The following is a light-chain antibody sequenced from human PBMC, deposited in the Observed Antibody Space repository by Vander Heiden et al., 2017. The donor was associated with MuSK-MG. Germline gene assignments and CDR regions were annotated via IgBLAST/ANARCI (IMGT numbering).Light chain of an antibody. CDR3: QSYDISLSDSV. CDR2: SNI. J-gene: IGLJ2*01. Sequence: QSVLPQPPSVSGAPGQWVTISCTGSSSNIGARYDVHWYQQLPGTAPKLLIYSNINRPSGVPDRFSGSKSGTSASLAITGLQAEDEADYYCQSYDISLSDSVFGGGTKLTVL. CDR1: SSNIGARYD. V-gene: IGLV1-40*01.